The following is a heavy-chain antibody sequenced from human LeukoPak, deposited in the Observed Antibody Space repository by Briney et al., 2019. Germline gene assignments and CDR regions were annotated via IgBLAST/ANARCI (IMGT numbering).Heavy chain of an antibody. CDR1: GGSISSYY. D-gene: IGHD3-3*01. J-gene: IGHJ3*02. CDR2: IYTSGST. V-gene: IGHV4-4*07. Sequence: SETLSLTCTVSGGSISSYYWSWIRQPAGKGLEWIGRIYTSGSTNYNPSLKSRVTISVDTSKNQFSLKLSSVTAADTAVYYCARVPPRYDFWSGYSRGDDAFDIWGQGTMVTVSS. CDR3: ARVPPRYDFWSGYSRGDDAFDI.